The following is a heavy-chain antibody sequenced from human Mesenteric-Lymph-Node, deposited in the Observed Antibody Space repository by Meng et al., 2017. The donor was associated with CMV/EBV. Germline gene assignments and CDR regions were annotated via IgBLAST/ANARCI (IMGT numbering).Heavy chain of an antibody. V-gene: IGHV3-30*02. Sequence: GESLKISCVASGFTFSNYAMHWVRQAPGKGLEWVAFIRYDGYDKTYTDSVKGRFTIFRDNSKDSLYLQMNSLRAEDTAVYYCAKGDSGSYPWAYYYGMDVWGQGTTVTVSS. CDR3: AKGDSGSYPWAYYYGMDV. D-gene: IGHD3-10*01. J-gene: IGHJ6*02. CDR1: GFTFSNYA. CDR2: IRYDGYDK.